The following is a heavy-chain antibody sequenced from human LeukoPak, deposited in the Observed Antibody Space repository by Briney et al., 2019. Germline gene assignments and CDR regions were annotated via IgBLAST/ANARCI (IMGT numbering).Heavy chain of an antibody. V-gene: IGHV1-69*13. J-gene: IGHJ4*02. CDR3: ASPYPYCSSTSCYGY. D-gene: IGHD2-2*01. CDR1: GYTFTSYG. CDR2: IIPIFGTA. Sequence: ASVKVSCTASGYTFTSYGISWVRQAPGQGLEWMGGIIPIFGTANYAQRFQGRVTITADESTSTAYMELSSLRSEDTAVYYCASPYPYCSSTSCYGYWGQGTLVTVSS.